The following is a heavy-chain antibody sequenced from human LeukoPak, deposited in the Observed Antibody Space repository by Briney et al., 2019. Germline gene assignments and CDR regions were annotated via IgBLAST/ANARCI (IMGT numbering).Heavy chain of an antibody. CDR2: ISGSGGST. Sequence: SGGSLRLSCAASGFTFSSYAMSWVRQAPGKGLEWVSAISGSGGSTYYADSVKGRFTISRDNSKNTLYLQMNSLRAEDTAVYYCAKGRYSYGFPAGRAFDIWGQGTMVTVSS. D-gene: IGHD5-18*01. J-gene: IGHJ3*02. CDR3: AKGRYSYGFPAGRAFDI. CDR1: GFTFSSYA. V-gene: IGHV3-23*01.